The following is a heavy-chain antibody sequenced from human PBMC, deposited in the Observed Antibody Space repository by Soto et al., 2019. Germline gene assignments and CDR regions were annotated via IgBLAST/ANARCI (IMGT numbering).Heavy chain of an antibody. CDR1: GFTFSSYA. D-gene: IGHD3-22*01. CDR3: AKGSQGSGYYFLDY. CDR2: ISGNGGST. J-gene: IGHJ4*02. Sequence: GSLRLSCAASGFTFSSYAMHWVRQAPGKGLEYVSAISGNGGSTYYANSVKGRFTISRDNSKTTLYLQMDSLRAEDTAVYYCAKGSQGSGYYFLDYWGQGALVTVST. V-gene: IGHV3-64*04.